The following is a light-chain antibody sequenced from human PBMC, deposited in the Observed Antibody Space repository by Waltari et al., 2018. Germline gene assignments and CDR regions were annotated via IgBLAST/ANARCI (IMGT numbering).Light chain of an antibody. CDR1: QRITTW. CDR2: KAS. J-gene: IGKJ3*01. V-gene: IGKV1-5*03. Sequence: DIQMTQSPSTLSASVGDRVTITCRASQRITTWLAWYQQKPGRAPKLLIYKASTLQSGVPSRFSASGSGTEFTLTISSLQTDDFATYYCQQYHSFSRFAFGPGTKVHLK. CDR3: QQYHSFSRFA.